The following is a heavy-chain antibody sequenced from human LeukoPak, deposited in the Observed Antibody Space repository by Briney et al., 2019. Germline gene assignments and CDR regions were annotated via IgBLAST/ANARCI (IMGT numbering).Heavy chain of an antibody. CDR2: INHSGST. D-gene: IGHD2-8*02. J-gene: IGHJ5*02. Sequence: PSETLSLTCAVYGGSFSGYYWSWIRQPPGKGLEWIGDINHSGSTNYNPSLKSRVTISVDTSKNQFSLKLSSVTAADTAVYYCARVGPPVLVVYAYWFDPWGQGTLVTVSS. CDR3: ARVGPPVLVVYAYWFDP. V-gene: IGHV4-34*01. CDR1: GGSFSGYY.